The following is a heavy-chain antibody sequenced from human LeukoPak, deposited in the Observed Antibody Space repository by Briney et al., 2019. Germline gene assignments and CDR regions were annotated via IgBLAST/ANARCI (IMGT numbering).Heavy chain of an antibody. D-gene: IGHD3-22*01. J-gene: IGHJ4*02. CDR2: IYSAGTT. Sequence: GGSLRLSCAASGFTVSSVYMSWVRQAPGKGLEWVSLIYSAGTTYYADSVKGRFIISRDNSKNTLYLQMNSLRAEDTAMYYCARGQPYYYDSRGYSVPHDWGQGTLVTVSS. V-gene: IGHV3-53*01. CDR1: GFTVSSVY. CDR3: ARGQPYYYDSRGYSVPHD.